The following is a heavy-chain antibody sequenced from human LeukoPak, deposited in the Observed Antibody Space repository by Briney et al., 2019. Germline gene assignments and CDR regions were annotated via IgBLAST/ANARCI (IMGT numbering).Heavy chain of an antibody. D-gene: IGHD1-26*01. V-gene: IGHV4-34*01. CDR1: GVSFSGYY. J-gene: IGHJ4*02. CDR3: AREGGSGSYGWDY. CDR2: IHYSGST. Sequence: PSETLSLTCAVYGVSFSGYYWTWIRQPPGKGLEWIGEIHYSGSTNYNPSLKSRVTISVDTSKNQFSLKLSSVTAADTAVYYCAREGGSGSYGWDYWGQGTLVTVSS.